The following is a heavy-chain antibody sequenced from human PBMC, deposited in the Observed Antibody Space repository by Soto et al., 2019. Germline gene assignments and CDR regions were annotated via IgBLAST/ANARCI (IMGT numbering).Heavy chain of an antibody. CDR1: GFTFSSYA. CDR2: ISHDGSIT. D-gene: IGHD3-16*01. V-gene: IGHV3-30*15. Sequence: GGSLRLSCAASGFTFSSYAMHWVRQAPGKGLGWVAVISHDGSITYYSDSVKGRFTMSRDNSNNTLFLQMSSLRSEDTAIYYCAKDEYWESHFYYFMDLWGRGTTVTISS. J-gene: IGHJ6*03. CDR3: AKDEYWESHFYYFMDL.